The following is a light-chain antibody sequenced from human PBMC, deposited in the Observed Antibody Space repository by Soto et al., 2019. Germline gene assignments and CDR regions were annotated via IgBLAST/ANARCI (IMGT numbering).Light chain of an antibody. CDR3: QSYDSSLSGWV. Sequence: QSVLTQPPSVSGAPGQRVTISCTGSSSNIGAGYDVHWYQQLPGTAPKLLIYGNNNRPSGVPDRFSGSKSGTSASLAITGLQAEDEGDYYCQSYDSSLSGWVFGGGTQRTVL. J-gene: IGLJ3*02. V-gene: IGLV1-40*01. CDR2: GNN. CDR1: SSNIGAGYD.